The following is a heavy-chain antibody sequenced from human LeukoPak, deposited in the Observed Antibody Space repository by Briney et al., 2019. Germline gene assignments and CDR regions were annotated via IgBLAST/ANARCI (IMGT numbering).Heavy chain of an antibody. CDR1: GFTFREFA. D-gene: IGHD1/OR15-1a*01. J-gene: IGHJ4*02. CDR3: SREWGNGNNLRPDS. CDR2: IRSSIYGGTP. Sequence: PGGSLRLSCTSSGFTFREFAVSWFRQAPGKGLEWIGFIRSSIYGGTPKAAASVKGRFIFSRDDSKGVAYPRMNSLKTDDTAVYYCSREWGNGNNLRPDSWGQGTLVTVSS. V-gene: IGHV3-49*03.